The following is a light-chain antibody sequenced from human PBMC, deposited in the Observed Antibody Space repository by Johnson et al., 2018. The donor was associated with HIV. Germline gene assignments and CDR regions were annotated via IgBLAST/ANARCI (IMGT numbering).Light chain of an antibody. CDR1: SSNIGNNY. CDR3: GTWDSSLSAGV. Sequence: QSALTQPPSVSAAPGQKVTISCSGSSSNIGNNYVSWYQQLPRGAPKLLIYENNKRPSGIPDRFSGSKSGTSATLDITGLQSGDEADYYCGTWDSSLSAGVFGTGTKVTVL. CDR2: ENN. J-gene: IGLJ1*01. V-gene: IGLV1-51*02.